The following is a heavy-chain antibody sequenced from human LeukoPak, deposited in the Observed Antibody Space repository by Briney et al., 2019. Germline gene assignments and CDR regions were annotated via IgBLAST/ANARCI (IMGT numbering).Heavy chain of an antibody. J-gene: IGHJ3*02. V-gene: IGHV1-69*05. CDR1: GGTFSSYA. Sequence: ASVKVSCKASGGTFSSYAISWVRQAPGQGLEWMGGIIPIFGTANYAQKLQGRVTMTTDTSTSTAYMELRSLRSDDTAVYYCARSPYSGSYHGAFDIWGQGTMVTVSS. D-gene: IGHD1-26*01. CDR3: ARSPYSGSYHGAFDI. CDR2: IIPIFGTA.